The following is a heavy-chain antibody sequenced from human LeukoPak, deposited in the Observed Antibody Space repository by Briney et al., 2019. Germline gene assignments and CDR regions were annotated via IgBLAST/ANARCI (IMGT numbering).Heavy chain of an antibody. J-gene: IGHJ4*02. CDR3: AGSLIFAGNFDY. Sequence: SETLSLTCAVSGGSINNNSYYWGWVRQPPGKGLEWIGNIYYSGSTYYNPSLKSRVTMSVDTSKNQFSLRLNSVTAADTAVYYCAGSLIFAGNFDYWGQGTLVTVSS. V-gene: IGHV4-39*01. CDR1: GGSINNNSYY. CDR2: IYYSGST. D-gene: IGHD2/OR15-2a*01.